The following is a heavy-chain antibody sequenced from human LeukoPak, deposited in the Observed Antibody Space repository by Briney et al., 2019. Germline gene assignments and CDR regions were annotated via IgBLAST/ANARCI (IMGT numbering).Heavy chain of an antibody. V-gene: IGHV3-21*01. D-gene: IGHD6-13*01. Sequence: GGSLRLSCAASGFTFSSYSVNWVRQAPGKGLEWVSSISSSSSYIYYADSVKGRFTISRDNAKNSLYLQMNSLRAEDTAVYYCAREHSSSWYSSFDYWGQGTLVTVSS. CDR3: AREHSSSWYSSFDY. CDR2: ISSSSSYI. J-gene: IGHJ4*02. CDR1: GFTFSSYS.